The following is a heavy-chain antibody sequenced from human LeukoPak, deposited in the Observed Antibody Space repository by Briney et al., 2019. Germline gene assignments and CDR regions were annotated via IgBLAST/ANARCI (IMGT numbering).Heavy chain of an antibody. CDR1: GYTFTSYC. CDR3: ARGSSGWYYYFDY. V-gene: IGHV1-18*01. D-gene: IGHD2-15*01. J-gene: IGHJ4*02. CDR2: ISAYNGNT. Sequence: ASVKVSCKASGYTFTSYCVNWVRQAPGQGLEWMGWISAYNGNTNYAQRLQGRVTMTTDTSTSTAYMELRRLRSEDTAVYYCARGSSGWYYYFDYCGQGDLVTASS.